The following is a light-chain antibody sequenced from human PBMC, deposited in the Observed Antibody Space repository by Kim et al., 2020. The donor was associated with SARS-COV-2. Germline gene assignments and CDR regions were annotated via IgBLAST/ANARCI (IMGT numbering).Light chain of an antibody. CDR1: SLRNYY. Sequence: GQTVMITCQGDSLRNYYASWYQQRPGPAPKLLIYGKNSRPSGISDRFSGSTSGNTASLTITATQAEDEADYFCNSRDTSGDNVMLFGGGTQLTVL. J-gene: IGLJ3*02. CDR3: NSRDTSGDNVML. CDR2: GKN. V-gene: IGLV3-19*01.